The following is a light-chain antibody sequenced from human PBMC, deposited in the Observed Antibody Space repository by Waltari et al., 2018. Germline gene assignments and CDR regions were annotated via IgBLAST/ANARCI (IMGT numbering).Light chain of an antibody. J-gene: IGKJ1*01. Sequence: EIVLTQSPGTLSLSPGERATLSCRASQSVGRSLAWYQQKPGQAPRLLIYDASRSATGIPDRFSGGGSGTDFSLTLNRLEPEDVAVYYCQNYVRLPATFGQGTKVEVK. CDR3: QNYVRLPAT. CDR2: DAS. V-gene: IGKV3-20*01. CDR1: QSVGRS.